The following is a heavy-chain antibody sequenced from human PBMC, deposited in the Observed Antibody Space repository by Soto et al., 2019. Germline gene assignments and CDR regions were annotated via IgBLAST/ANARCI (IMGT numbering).Heavy chain of an antibody. CDR2: INQSGST. CDR3: AAADWGHSFSYCMDV. V-gene: IGHV4-34*01. D-gene: IGHD7-27*01. CDR1: GGSFSGYY. J-gene: IGHJ6*02. Sequence: SETLSLTCAVYGGSFSGYYWSWIRQPPGKGLEWIGEINQSGSTNYKSSLKSRVTISVDTSKNQFSLKLSSVTAADTAVYYCAAADWGHSFSYCMDVWGQGTTVTVSS.